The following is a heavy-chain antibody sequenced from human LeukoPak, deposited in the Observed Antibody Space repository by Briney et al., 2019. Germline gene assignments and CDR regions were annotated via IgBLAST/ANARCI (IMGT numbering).Heavy chain of an antibody. CDR3: AKDGCSGGSCYTGENWFDP. J-gene: IGHJ5*02. D-gene: IGHD2-15*01. Sequence: PGGSLRLSCAASGFTFDDYAMHWVRQAPGKGLEWVSGISWNSGSIGYADSVKGRFTISRDNAKNSLYLQMNSLRAEDTALYYCAKDGCSGGSCYTGENWFDPWGQGTLVTVSS. CDR2: ISWNSGSI. CDR1: GFTFDDYA. V-gene: IGHV3-9*01.